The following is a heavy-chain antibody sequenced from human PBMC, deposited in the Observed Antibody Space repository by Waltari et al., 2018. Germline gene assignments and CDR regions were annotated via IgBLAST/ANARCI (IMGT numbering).Heavy chain of an antibody. Sequence: QVQLQESGPGLVKPSETLSLTCAVSGHSIRSGYYWSWIRQPPGKGLEWIGYIYYSGSTNYNPSLKSRVTISVDTSKNQFSLKLSSVTAADTAVYYCASGTYGSGSYAFDIWGQGTMVTVSS. D-gene: IGHD3-10*01. J-gene: IGHJ3*02. V-gene: IGHV4-61*01. CDR2: IYYSGST. CDR3: ASGTYGSGSYAFDI. CDR1: GHSIRSGYY.